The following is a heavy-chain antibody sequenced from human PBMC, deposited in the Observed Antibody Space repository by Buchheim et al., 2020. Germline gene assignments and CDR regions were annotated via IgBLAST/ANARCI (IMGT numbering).Heavy chain of an antibody. CDR2: IKQDGREK. D-gene: IGHD1-26*01. CDR1: GFTFSSYA. J-gene: IGHJ4*02. Sequence: EVQLVESGGGVVQPGRSLRLSCAASGFTFSSYAMHWVRQAPGKGLEWVANIKQDGREKYYVDSVKGRFTISRDNAKNSVYLQMNSLRAEDTTVYFCTRGGPGTGYLSGYWGQGTL. CDR3: TRGGPGTGYLSGY. V-gene: IGHV3-7*01.